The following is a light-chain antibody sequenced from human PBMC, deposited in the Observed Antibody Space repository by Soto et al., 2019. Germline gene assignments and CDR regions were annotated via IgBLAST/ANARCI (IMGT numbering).Light chain of an antibody. CDR1: GNIGGK. CDR3: QQYDNWPQYT. J-gene: IGKJ2*01. V-gene: IGKV3-15*01. CDR2: AVS. Sequence: EIVMTQSPATLSVPPGERATLFCRASGNIGGKLAWFQQKPGQAPTLLMYAVSTRAAGVPPRFSGSGSGTEFTLTISSLQSEDFAVYYCQQYDNWPQYTFGQGTKLEIK.